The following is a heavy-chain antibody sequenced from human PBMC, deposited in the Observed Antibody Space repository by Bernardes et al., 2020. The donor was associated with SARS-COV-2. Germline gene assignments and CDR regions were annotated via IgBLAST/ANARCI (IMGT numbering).Heavy chain of an antibody. CDR1: GGSFSGYY. D-gene: IGHD3-3*01. J-gene: IGHJ4*02. CDR3: ARLGPYDFWSGYYTGTPYFDY. Sequence: SETLSLTCAVYGGSFSGYYWSWIRQPPGKGLEWIGEINHSGSTNYNPSLKSRVTISVDTSKNQFSQKLSSVTAADTAVYYCARLGPYDFWSGYYTGTPYFDYWGQGTLVTVSS. CDR2: INHSGST. V-gene: IGHV4-34*01.